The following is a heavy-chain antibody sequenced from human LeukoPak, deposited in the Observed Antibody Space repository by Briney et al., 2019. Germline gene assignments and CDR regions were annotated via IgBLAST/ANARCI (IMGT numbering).Heavy chain of an antibody. D-gene: IGHD3-22*01. CDR2: ISSSGGTI. J-gene: IGHJ4*02. Sequence: GGSLRLSCSASGFTFSSYEMNWVRQAPGKGLEWVSYISSSGGTIYYADSVKGRFTISRDNAKNSLYLQMNSLRAEDTAVYYCAREITMIVANWGQGTLVTVSS. V-gene: IGHV3-48*03. CDR1: GFTFSSYE. CDR3: AREITMIVAN.